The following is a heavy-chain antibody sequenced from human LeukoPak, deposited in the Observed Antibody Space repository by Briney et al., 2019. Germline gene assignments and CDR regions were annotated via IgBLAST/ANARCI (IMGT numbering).Heavy chain of an antibody. CDR2: IYSGGYT. CDR3: ARGLYGMDV. J-gene: IGHJ6*02. Sequence: GGSLRLSCAASGFTVSSNYMSWVRQAPGKGLEWVSVIYSGGYTDYADSVKGRFTISRDNSKNTVYLQMNSLGAEDTAVYYCARGLYGMDVWGQGTTVTVSS. V-gene: IGHV3-66*01. CDR1: GFTVSSNY. D-gene: IGHD2-21*01.